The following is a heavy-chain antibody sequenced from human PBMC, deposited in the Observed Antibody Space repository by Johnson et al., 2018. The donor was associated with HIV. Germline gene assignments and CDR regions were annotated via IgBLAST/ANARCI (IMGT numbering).Heavy chain of an antibody. CDR1: GFIFDDYA. V-gene: IGHV3-9*01. CDR3: AKDMGCGADCYQISITMTVGGAFDI. J-gene: IGHJ3*02. D-gene: IGHD2-21*02. CDR2: ISWNSGRI. Sequence: VQLVESGGRLVQPGRSLRLSCAASGFIFDDYAMHWVRQVPGKGLEWVSGISWNSGRIGYADFVKGRFTISRDNAKNSLYLQMSSLRPEDTALYYCAKDMGCGADCYQISITMTVGGAFDIWDQGTMVTVSS.